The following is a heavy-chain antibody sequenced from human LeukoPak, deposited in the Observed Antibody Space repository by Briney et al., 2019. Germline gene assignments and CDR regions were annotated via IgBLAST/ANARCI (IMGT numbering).Heavy chain of an antibody. V-gene: IGHV3-49*04. CDR3: PREAYSSSQSYYYYGMDL. CDR1: GFTFGGCA. J-gene: IGHJ6*02. Sequence: GGALSLSCAASGFTFGGCAMSWVCQAPGEGPEWVGFIKSKGYGGTTEYAASVKGRFTISRDDSKSIAYLQMNSLKTEDTAVYYCPREAYSSSQSYYYYGMDLWGQGTTVTVSS. CDR2: IKSKGYGGTT. D-gene: IGHD6-13*01.